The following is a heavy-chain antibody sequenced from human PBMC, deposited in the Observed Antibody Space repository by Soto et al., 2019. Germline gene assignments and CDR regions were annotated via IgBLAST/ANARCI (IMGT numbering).Heavy chain of an antibody. CDR1: GGTFSSYA. D-gene: IGHD1-7*01. J-gene: IGHJ6*02. V-gene: IGHV1-69*01. CDR3: ARDSTGTTTGRWEYGMDV. CDR2: IIPIFGTA. Sequence: QVQLVQSGAEVKKPGSSVKVSCKASGGTFSSYAISWVRQAPGQGLEWMGGIIPIFGTANYAQKFQGRVTITADESTSTAYMELSSLRSEDTAVYYCARDSTGTTTGRWEYGMDVWGQGTTVTVSS.